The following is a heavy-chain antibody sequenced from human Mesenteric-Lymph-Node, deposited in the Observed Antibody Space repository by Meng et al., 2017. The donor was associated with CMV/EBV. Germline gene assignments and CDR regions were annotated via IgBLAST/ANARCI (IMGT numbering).Heavy chain of an antibody. CDR1: GGSFSGYY. CDR2: INHSGST. V-gene: IGHV4-34*01. J-gene: IGHJ4*02. D-gene: IGHD5-18*01. CDR3: ARDGPWIQLWPVY. Sequence: SETLSLTCAVYGGSFSGYYWSWIRQPPGKGLEWIGEINHSGSTNYNPSLKSRVTISVDTSKNQFSLKLSSVTAADTAVYYCARDGPWIQLWPVYWGQGTLVTVSS.